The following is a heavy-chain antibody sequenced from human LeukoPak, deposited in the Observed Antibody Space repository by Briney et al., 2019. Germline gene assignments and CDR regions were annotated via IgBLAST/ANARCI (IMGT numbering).Heavy chain of an antibody. V-gene: IGHV1-69*13. CDR1: GGTFSSYA. CDR3: ARAGSPSPPGTDYDFWIPPFDP. Sequence: VKVSCKASGGTFSSYAISWVRQAPGQGLEWMGGIIPIFGTANYAQKFQGRVTITADESTSTAYMELSSLRSEDTAVYYCARAGSPSPPGTDYDFWIPPFDPWGQGTLVTVSS. CDR2: IIPIFGTA. J-gene: IGHJ5*02. D-gene: IGHD3-3*01.